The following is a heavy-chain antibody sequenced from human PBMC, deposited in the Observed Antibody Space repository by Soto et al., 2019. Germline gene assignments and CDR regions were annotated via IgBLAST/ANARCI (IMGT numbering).Heavy chain of an antibody. CDR3: ARGVDLKNVDDSPFYY. Sequence: QVQLQQWGAGLLKPSETLSLTCAVYGGSFSGDYWSWIRQPHGKGLEWIGEINHSGSTNYNPSLKSRVTISVETSKNQFSLKLSSVTAADTAVYYCARGVDLKNVDDSPFYYWGNGTRVTVSS. CDR1: GGSFSGDY. D-gene: IGHD2-21*02. J-gene: IGHJ4*01. V-gene: IGHV4-34*01. CDR2: INHSGST.